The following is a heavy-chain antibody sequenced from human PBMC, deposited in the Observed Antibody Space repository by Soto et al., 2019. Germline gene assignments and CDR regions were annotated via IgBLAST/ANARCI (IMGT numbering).Heavy chain of an antibody. Sequence: HGGALRLACRASGFTCSSYDMSWVRKAPGKGLEWVSTILVGGSTHYPDSVKGRFTISRDNSKNTVFLQMNSLTAGDTAVYYCAKATATGGGAFDICGQGTVVTVSS. D-gene: IGHD2-8*02. J-gene: IGHJ3*02. CDR3: AKATATGGGAFDI. V-gene: IGHV3-23*01. CDR1: GFTCSSYD. CDR2: ILVGGST.